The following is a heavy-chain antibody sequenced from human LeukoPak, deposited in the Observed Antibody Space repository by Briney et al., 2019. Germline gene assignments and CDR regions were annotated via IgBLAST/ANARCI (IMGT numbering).Heavy chain of an antibody. V-gene: IGHV3-74*01. J-gene: IGHJ4*02. CDR3: ARATVTLDFDC. CDR1: GFTFSTYW. Sequence: GGSLRLSCAASGFTFSTYWMHWVRQVPGKGLVWISRINSDGSVSYADSVKGRFTISRDNAKNTLYPQMNSLRAEDAAVYYCARATVTLDFDCWGQGTLVTVSS. CDR2: INSDGSV. D-gene: IGHD4-17*01.